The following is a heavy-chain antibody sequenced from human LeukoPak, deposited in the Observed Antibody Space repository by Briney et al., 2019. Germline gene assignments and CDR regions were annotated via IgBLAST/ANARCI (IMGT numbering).Heavy chain of an antibody. CDR2: INPRDGET. D-gene: IGHD2-15*01. J-gene: IGHJ4*02. V-gene: IGHV1-2*06. CDR1: GYNFAGYY. Sequence: GASVKVSCKASGYNFAGYYIHWVRQAPGQGLEWMGRINPRDGETNFAQKFQGRVTMTRDTSISTAYMELSRLRPDDTAVYYCAREGYCSGGNCPVEHWGQGALVTVSS. CDR3: AREGYCSGGNCPVEH.